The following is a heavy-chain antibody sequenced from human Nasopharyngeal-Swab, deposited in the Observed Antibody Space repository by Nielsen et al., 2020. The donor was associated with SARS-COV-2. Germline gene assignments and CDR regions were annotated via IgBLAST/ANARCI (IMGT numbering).Heavy chain of an antibody. J-gene: IGHJ6*03. D-gene: IGHD2-2*01. CDR2: IIPIFGTA. CDR1: GGTFSSYA. CDR3: ASANPTSDIVVVPAAKYYYYYYMDV. V-gene: IGHV1-69*13. Sequence: SVKVSCKASGGTFSSYAISWVRQAPGQGLEWMGGIIPIFGTANYAQKFQGRVTITADESTSTAYMELSSLRTEDTAVYYCASANPTSDIVVVPAAKYYYYYYMDVWGKGTTVTVSS.